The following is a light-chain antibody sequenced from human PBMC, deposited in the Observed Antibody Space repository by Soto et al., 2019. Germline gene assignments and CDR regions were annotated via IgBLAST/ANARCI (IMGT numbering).Light chain of an antibody. CDR1: SSNIGTNA. V-gene: IGLV1-44*01. Sequence: ALTQPPSASGTPGQRVTISCSGGSSNIGTNAVNWYQQLPGTAPKLLIYNNNQRPSGVPDRFSGSKSGTSASLAISGLQSEDESDYYCAAWDDSLNGYVFGTGTKVTVL. CDR3: AAWDDSLNGYV. CDR2: NNN. J-gene: IGLJ1*01.